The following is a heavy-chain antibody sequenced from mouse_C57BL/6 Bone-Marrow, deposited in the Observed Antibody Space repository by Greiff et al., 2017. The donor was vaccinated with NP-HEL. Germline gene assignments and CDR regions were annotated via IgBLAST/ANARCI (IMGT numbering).Heavy chain of an antibody. CDR2: INPNYGTT. CDR3: AKGGYYVADYFDY. V-gene: IGHV1-39*01. D-gene: IGHD2-3*01. Sequence: EVQLQQSGPELVKPGASVKISCTASGYSFTDYNMNWVKQSNGKSLEWIGVINPNYGTTSYNQKFKGKATLTVDQSSSTAYMQLNSLTSEDSAVYYCAKGGYYVADYFDYWGQGTTLTVSS. J-gene: IGHJ2*01. CDR1: GYSFTDYN.